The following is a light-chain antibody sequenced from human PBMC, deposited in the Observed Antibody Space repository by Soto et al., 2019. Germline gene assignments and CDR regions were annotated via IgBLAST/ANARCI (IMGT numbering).Light chain of an antibody. CDR2: KAS. J-gene: IGKJ1*01. CDR3: LQYNSYSTWT. Sequence: DIQMTQSPFTLSASVGDRVTITCRASQSISSWLAWYQQKPGKAPNLLIYKASSLESGVPSRFSGSGSGTEFTLTISSLQPDDFATYYCLQYNSYSTWTFGQGTKVDIK. V-gene: IGKV1-5*03. CDR1: QSISSW.